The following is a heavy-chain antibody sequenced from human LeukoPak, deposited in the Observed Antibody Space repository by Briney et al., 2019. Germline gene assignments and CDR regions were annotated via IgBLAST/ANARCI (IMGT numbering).Heavy chain of an antibody. Sequence: GGSLRLSCAASGFTFSGSAMHWVRQASGKGLEWVSGISGSGGSTYYADSVKGRFTISRDNSKNTLYLQMNSLRAEDMALYYCAKDRGSGWRQHDAFDIWGQGTMVTVSS. CDR3: AKDRGSGWRQHDAFDI. CDR2: ISGSGGST. J-gene: IGHJ3*02. D-gene: IGHD6-19*01. V-gene: IGHV3-23*01. CDR1: GFTFSGSA.